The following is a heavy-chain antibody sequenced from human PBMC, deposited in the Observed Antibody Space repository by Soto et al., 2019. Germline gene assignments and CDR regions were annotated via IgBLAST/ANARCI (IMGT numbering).Heavy chain of an antibody. Sequence: QVQLVESGGGVVQPGRSLRLSCAASGFTFSSYGMHWVRQAPGKGLEWVAVISYDGSNKYYADSVKGRFTISRDNSKNAXYXLMNSLRAEDTAVYYCAKDLTAQQLDSPYYYYGMDVWGQGTTVTVSS. CDR2: ISYDGSNK. CDR3: AKDLTAQQLDSPYYYYGMDV. D-gene: IGHD6-6*01. CDR1: GFTFSSYG. J-gene: IGHJ6*02. V-gene: IGHV3-30*18.